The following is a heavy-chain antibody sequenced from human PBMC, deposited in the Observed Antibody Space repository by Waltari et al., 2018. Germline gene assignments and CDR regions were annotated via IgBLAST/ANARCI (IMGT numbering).Heavy chain of an antibody. J-gene: IGHJ6*03. CDR2: IYYSGST. Sequence: QLQLQESGPGLVKPSETLSLTCTVSGGSISSSSYYWGWIRQPPGKGLEWIGSIYYSGSTNYNPSLKSRVTISVDTSKNQFSLKLSSVTAADTAVYYCARDRPSGSARGYYYMDVWGKGTTVTVSS. CDR3: ARDRPSGSARGYYYMDV. CDR1: GGSISSSSYY. V-gene: IGHV4-39*07. D-gene: IGHD1-26*01.